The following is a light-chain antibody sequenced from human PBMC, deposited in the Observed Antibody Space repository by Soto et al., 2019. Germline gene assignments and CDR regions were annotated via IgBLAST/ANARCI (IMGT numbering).Light chain of an antibody. CDR2: GAS. Sequence: EIVLTQSPGTLSLSPGERATLSCRASQSVSSSYLAWYQQKPGQAPRLLIYGASSRATGIPDRFSGSGSETDITLTIRRLEPEDFAVYYCQQYGRPPLTFGGGTKVEIK. CDR3: QQYGRPPLT. CDR1: QSVSSSY. V-gene: IGKV3-20*01. J-gene: IGKJ4*01.